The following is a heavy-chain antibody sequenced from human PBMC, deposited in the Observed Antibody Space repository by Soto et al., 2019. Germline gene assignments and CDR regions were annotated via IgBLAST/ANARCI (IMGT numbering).Heavy chain of an antibody. CDR3: ARARTLGYCTNCVCYLPDY. CDR2: ISAYNGNT. V-gene: IGHV1-18*01. CDR1: GYTFTSYG. Sequence: QVQLVQSGAEVKKPGASVKVSCKASGYTFTSYGISWVRQAPGQGLEWMGWISAYNGNTNYAQKLQGRVTMTTDTSTSTAYMERRSLRSDDTAVYYCARARTLGYCTNCVCYLPDYWGQGTLVTVSS. J-gene: IGHJ4*02. D-gene: IGHD2-8*01.